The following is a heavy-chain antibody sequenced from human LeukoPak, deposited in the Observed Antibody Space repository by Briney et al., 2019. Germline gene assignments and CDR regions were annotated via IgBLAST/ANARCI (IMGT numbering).Heavy chain of an antibody. CDR2: ISYDGRNI. CDR1: GFTVSSNY. V-gene: IGHV3-30*18. J-gene: IGHJ4*02. D-gene: IGHD2-2*01. Sequence: GGSLRLSCAASGFTVSSNYMNWVRQAPGKGLEWVAVISYDGRNIHYPDSVKGRFTISRDISTDTLWLQMDSLRTEDTAVYYCAKGPLRGTAAAIDYWGQGTLVTVSS. CDR3: AKGPLRGTAAAIDY.